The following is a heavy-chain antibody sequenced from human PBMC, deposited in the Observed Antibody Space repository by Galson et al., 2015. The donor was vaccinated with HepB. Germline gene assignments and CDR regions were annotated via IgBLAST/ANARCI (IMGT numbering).Heavy chain of an antibody. D-gene: IGHD3-16*01. CDR2: INPNGGGT. CDR1: GYTFTGYD. CDR3: ARGLTTVTTFGWFDP. J-gene: IGHJ5*02. Sequence: SLKVSCAASGYTFTGYDMHWVRQAPGKGLEWVGCINPNGGGTNYAQKVQGWVTMTRDTSISTAYMEMSRLRSDDTAVYYCARGLTTVTTFGWFDPWGQGTMVTVSS. V-gene: IGHV1-2*04.